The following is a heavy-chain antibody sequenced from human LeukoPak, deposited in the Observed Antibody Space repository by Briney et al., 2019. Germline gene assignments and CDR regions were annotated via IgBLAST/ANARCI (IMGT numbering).Heavy chain of an antibody. D-gene: IGHD3-10*01. V-gene: IGHV4-4*02. J-gene: IGHJ4*02. CDR1: IGSISSSKW. CDR2: IYLYGTT. Sequence: SETLSLTCSVSIGSISSSKWWSWVRQSPVKGLEWIGEIYLYGTTNYNPSFTSRVTMSVDRSRNQFSLNLSSVTTADTAVYYCATRRSFYNEYYFDYWGQGTLVTVSS. CDR3: ATRRSFYNEYYFDY.